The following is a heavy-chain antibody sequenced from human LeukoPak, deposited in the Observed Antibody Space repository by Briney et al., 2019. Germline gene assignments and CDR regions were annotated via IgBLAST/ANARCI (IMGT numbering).Heavy chain of an antibody. V-gene: IGHV3-30-3*01. CDR3: ARWTPNSGVGATSRGYFDY. Sequence: PGRSLRLSCAASGFTFSSYAMHWVRQAPGKGPEWVAVISYDGSKKYYADSVKGRFTISRDNSKNTLYLQMNSLRAEDTAVYYCARWTPNSGVGATSRGYFDYWGQGTLVTVSS. CDR2: ISYDGSKK. CDR1: GFTFSSYA. D-gene: IGHD1-26*01. J-gene: IGHJ4*02.